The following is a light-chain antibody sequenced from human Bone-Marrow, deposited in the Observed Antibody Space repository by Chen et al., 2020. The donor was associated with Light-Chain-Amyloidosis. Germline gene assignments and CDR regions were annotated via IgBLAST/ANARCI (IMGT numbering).Light chain of an antibody. V-gene: IGLV3-21*02. CDR2: DDS. CDR3: QVWDRSSDHPV. J-gene: IGLJ3*02. CDR1: NIGSTS. Sequence: SYLLTPPSSVSVAPGQTATIACGGNNIGSTSVHWYQQTSGQAPLLVVYDDSDRPSGIPERLSGSNAGTTATLTISRVEAGDDADYYCQVWDRSSDHPVFGGGTELTVL.